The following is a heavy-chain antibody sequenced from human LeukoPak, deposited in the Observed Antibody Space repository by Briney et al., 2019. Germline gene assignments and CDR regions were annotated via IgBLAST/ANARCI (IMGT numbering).Heavy chain of an antibody. CDR3: ARVPTGFYRADY. CDR2: ISADNGKR. V-gene: IGHV1-18*01. D-gene: IGHD3-9*01. Sequence: ASVKVSCKASGYSFNTYSIIWVRQAPGQGLEWMGWISADNGKRNYVQKFQGRVTMTTDTSTSTAYMELRSLRSDDTAVYYCARVPTGFYRADYWGQGTLVTVSS. J-gene: IGHJ4*02. CDR1: GYSFNTYS.